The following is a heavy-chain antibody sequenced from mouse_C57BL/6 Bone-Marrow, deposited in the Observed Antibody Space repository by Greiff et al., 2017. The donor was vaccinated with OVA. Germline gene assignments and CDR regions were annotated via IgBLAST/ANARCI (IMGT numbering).Heavy chain of an antibody. D-gene: IGHD2-4*01. J-gene: IGHJ1*03. Sequence: EVQLQQSGPELVKPGASVKISCKASGYTFTDYYMNWVKQSHGKSLEWIGDINPNNGGTSYNQKFKGKATLTVDKSSSTAYMELRSLTSEDSAVYYCARSDDYDWYFDVWGTGTTVTVSS. CDR2: INPNNGGT. V-gene: IGHV1-26*01. CDR1: GYTFTDYY. CDR3: ARSDDYDWYFDV.